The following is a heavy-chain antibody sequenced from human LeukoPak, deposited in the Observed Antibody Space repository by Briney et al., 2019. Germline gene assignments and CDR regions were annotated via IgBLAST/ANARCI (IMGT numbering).Heavy chain of an antibody. D-gene: IGHD5-18*01. CDR2: IKQDGSEK. CDR1: GFTFSSYW. V-gene: IGHV3-7*01. Sequence: GGSLRLSCAASGFTFSSYWMSWVRQAPGKGLEWVANIKQDGSEKYYVDSVKGRFTISRDNAKNSLYLQMNSLRAEDTAVYYCASSGYNYGTSYFAYWGQGTLVTVSS. J-gene: IGHJ4*02. CDR3: ASSGYNYGTSYFAY.